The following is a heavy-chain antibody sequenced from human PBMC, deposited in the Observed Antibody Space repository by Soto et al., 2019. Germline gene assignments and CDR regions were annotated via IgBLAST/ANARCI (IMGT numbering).Heavy chain of an antibody. V-gene: IGHV1-69*13. CDR1: AGTFTNYA. CDR2: IIPIFGTP. D-gene: IGHD2-2*01. Sequence: SVKVPCKASAGTFTNYAFSWVRQAPGQGLEWMGGIIPIFGTPDYAQKFQGRVTITADESTRTASMELSSLRSDDTAVYYCARERSVGYCITTTCPKPFYCYAMDVWGQGTTVTVSS. CDR3: ARERSVGYCITTTCPKPFYCYAMDV. J-gene: IGHJ6*02.